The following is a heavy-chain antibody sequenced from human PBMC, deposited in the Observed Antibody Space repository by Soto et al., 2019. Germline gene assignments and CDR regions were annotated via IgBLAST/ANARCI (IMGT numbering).Heavy chain of an antibody. Sequence: QDQLVQSGAEVKKPGASVKVSCKASGYTFNNYGITWVRHAPGQGLEWMGWVSPYNGHTNYAQKLHARGTMTTNTAKSTAYMELRSLREDDTAGYYCARHKNFFDYWGQGTLVTVSS. CDR3: ARHKNFFDY. CDR1: GYTFNNYG. CDR2: VSPYNGHT. V-gene: IGHV1-18*01. J-gene: IGHJ4*02.